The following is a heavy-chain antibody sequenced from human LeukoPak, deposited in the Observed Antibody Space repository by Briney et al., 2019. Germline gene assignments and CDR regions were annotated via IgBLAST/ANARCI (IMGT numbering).Heavy chain of an antibody. CDR2: IEQDGSEK. Sequence: GGSLRLSCAASGFSFSSYWMSWVRQAPGKGLEWVANIEQDGSEKYYVDSVEGRFTISRDNAKNSLYLQMNSLRAEDTAVYYCARGAIFGVVNFDYWGQGTLVTVSS. CDR3: ARGAIFGVVNFDY. D-gene: IGHD3-3*01. V-gene: IGHV3-7*04. J-gene: IGHJ4*02. CDR1: GFSFSSYW.